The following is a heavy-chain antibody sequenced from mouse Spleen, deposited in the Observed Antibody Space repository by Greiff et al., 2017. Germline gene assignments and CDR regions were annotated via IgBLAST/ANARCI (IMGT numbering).Heavy chain of an antibody. D-gene: IGHD1-1*02. CDR3: TRSGGSWFAY. J-gene: IGHJ3*01. CDR1: GYTFTDYE. Sequence: ESGAELVRPGASVTLSCKASGYTFTDYEMHWVKQTPVHGLEWIGAIDPETGGTAYNQKFKGKATLTADKSSSTAYMELRSLTSEDSAVYYCTRSGGSWFAYWGQGTLVTVSA. CDR2: IDPETGGT. V-gene: IGHV1-15*01.